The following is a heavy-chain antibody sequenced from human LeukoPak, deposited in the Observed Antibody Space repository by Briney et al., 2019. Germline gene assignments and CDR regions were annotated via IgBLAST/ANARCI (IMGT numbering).Heavy chain of an antibody. J-gene: IGHJ4*02. CDR2: ISGSGGSI. CDR3: ASGGRAANYVDY. Sequence: GGSLRLSCAASGPTFNSYAMTWVRQAPGKGLKCVSVISGSGGSISYVDSVKGRFTISRDNSKNTVYLQMSSLRAEDTAVYYCASGGRAANYVDYWGQGTLVTVSS. D-gene: IGHD3-16*01. CDR1: GPTFNSYA. V-gene: IGHV3-23*01.